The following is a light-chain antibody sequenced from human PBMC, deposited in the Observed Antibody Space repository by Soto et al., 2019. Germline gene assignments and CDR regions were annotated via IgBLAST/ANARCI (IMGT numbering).Light chain of an antibody. Sequence: QSALTQPPSVSGSPGQSVTISCTGTSSDIGTYNRVSWYQQPPGTAPRVMIYDVTNRPAGVPDRFSGSKSGNTASLTISGLQAEDEADYYCSSYTTSHSLIFGGGTKVTVL. J-gene: IGLJ2*01. CDR3: SSYTTSHSLI. CDR1: SSDIGTYNR. V-gene: IGLV2-18*02. CDR2: DVT.